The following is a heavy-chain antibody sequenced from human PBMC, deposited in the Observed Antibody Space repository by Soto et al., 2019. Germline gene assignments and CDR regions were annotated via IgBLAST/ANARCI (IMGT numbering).Heavy chain of an antibody. CDR1: GFTFSSYS. Sequence: GGSLRLSCAASGFTFSSYSMNWVRQAPGKGLEWVSSISSSSSYIYYADSVKGRFTISRDNAKNSLYLQMNSLRAEDTAVYYCARDEPLTLRGYYYYGMDVWGQGTTVTVSS. CDR3: ARDEPLTLRGYYYYGMDV. J-gene: IGHJ6*02. D-gene: IGHD3-10*01. CDR2: ISSSSSYI. V-gene: IGHV3-21*01.